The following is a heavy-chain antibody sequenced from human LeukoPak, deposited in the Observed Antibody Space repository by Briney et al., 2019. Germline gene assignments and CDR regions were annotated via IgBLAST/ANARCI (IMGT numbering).Heavy chain of an antibody. Sequence: GGSLRLSCAASGFTFSGSAMHWVRQASGKGLEWVGRIRSKANSYATAYAASVKGRFTISRDDSKNTAYLQMNSLKTKDTAVYYCEVKKKDAFDIWGQGTMVTVSS. CDR2: IRSKANSYAT. J-gene: IGHJ3*02. CDR1: GFTFSGSA. V-gene: IGHV3-73*01. CDR3: EVKKKDAFDI. D-gene: IGHD2-21*01.